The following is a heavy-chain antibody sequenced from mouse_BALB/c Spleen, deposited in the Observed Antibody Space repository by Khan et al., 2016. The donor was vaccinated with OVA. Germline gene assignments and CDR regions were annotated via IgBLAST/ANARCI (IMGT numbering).Heavy chain of an antibody. V-gene: IGHV14-3*02. CDR2: IDPANGNT. CDR3: ARGLLRSYAMDY. J-gene: IGHJ4*01. Sequence: VQLQQSGAELVKPGASVKLSCTASGFNIKDTYMHWVKQRPEQGLEWIGRIDPANGNTKYDPKFQGKATITADTSSNTAYLQLSSLTSEDTAVYSCARGLLRSYAMDYWGQGTSVTVSS. D-gene: IGHD1-1*01. CDR1: GFNIKDTY.